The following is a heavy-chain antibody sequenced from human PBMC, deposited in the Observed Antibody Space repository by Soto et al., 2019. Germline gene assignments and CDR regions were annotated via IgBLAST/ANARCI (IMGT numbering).Heavy chain of an antibody. CDR2: IGGSGGST. CDR1: GFTFSSYA. CDR3: AKDAQIGPAAIGPLKNAFDI. J-gene: IGHJ3*02. D-gene: IGHD2-2*01. Sequence: GGSLRLSCAASGFTFSSYAMSWVRQAPGKGLERVSAIGGSGGSTYYADSVKGRFTISRDNSKNTLYLQMNSLRAEDTAVYYCAKDAQIGPAAIGPLKNAFDIWGQGTMVTVSS. V-gene: IGHV3-23*01.